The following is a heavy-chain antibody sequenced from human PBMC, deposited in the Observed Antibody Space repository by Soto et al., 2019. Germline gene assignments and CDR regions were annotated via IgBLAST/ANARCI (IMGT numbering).Heavy chain of an antibody. D-gene: IGHD6-19*01. Sequence: EVQLLESGGGLVQPGGSLRLSCAASGFTFSSYAMSWVRQAPGKGLEWVSAISGSGGSTYYADSVKGRFTISRDNSKNPLYLQMNSLRAEDKAVYYCAKGGKGMYSSCFDYWGQGTLVTVSS. CDR1: GFTFSSYA. V-gene: IGHV3-23*01. CDR3: AKGGKGMYSSCFDY. CDR2: ISGSGGST. J-gene: IGHJ4*02.